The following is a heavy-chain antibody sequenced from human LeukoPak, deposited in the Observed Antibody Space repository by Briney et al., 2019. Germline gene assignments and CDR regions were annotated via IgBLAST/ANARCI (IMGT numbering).Heavy chain of an antibody. J-gene: IGHJ4*02. CDR2: SSSSRNYI. Sequence: GGSLRLSCATSGFTFTSYSIDGVPQAPGKGLEWVSCSSSSRNYISYADSVKGRFTVSRDNARKSLYLQMNSLRADDTAVYYCARGERTAAADYWGQGTLVTVSS. D-gene: IGHD6-13*01. CDR3: ARGERTAAADY. CDR1: GFTFTSYS. V-gene: IGHV3-21*01.